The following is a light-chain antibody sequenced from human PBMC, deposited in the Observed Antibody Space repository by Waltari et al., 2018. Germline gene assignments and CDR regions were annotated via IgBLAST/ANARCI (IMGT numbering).Light chain of an antibody. Sequence: DIQMTQSPSSLSASVGDTVTITCRASQGIGNYLNWFQQKPGKAPKLLIYAATTLQSGVPSRFSGSGAETEFTLTINSLHPEDFAMYYCVQNNSYPRNFGGGTKVEIK. CDR3: VQNNSYPRN. V-gene: IGKV1-17*01. CDR2: AAT. CDR1: QGIGNY. J-gene: IGKJ4*01.